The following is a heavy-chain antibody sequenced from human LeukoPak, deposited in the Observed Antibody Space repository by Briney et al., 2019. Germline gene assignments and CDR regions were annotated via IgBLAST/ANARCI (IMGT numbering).Heavy chain of an antibody. D-gene: IGHD4-17*01. V-gene: IGHV3-30*18. CDR1: GFSFISYV. Sequence: VGSLRLSCAASGFSFISYVMHWVRQAPGKGLEWVGVISDDGRNKKYADSVKGRFTISRDNSKDTLYLQMNSLRDEDTAVYYCAKRPSDYGDYVTYFDYWGQGTLVTVSS. CDR3: AKRPSDYGDYVTYFDY. J-gene: IGHJ4*02. CDR2: ISDDGRNK.